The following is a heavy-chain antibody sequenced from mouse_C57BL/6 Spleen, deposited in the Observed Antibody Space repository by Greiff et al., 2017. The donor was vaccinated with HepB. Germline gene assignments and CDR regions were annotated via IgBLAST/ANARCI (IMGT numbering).Heavy chain of an antibody. CDR1: GYAFSSSW. J-gene: IGHJ4*01. V-gene: IGHV1-82*01. Sequence: LQESGPELVKPGASVKISCKASGYAFSSSWMNWVKQRPGKGLEWIGRIYPGDGDTNYNGKFKGKATLTADKSSSTAYMQLSSLTSEDSAVYFCARDYSNYGGYAMDYWGQGTSVTVSS. D-gene: IGHD2-5*01. CDR3: ARDYSNYGGYAMDY. CDR2: IYPGDGDT.